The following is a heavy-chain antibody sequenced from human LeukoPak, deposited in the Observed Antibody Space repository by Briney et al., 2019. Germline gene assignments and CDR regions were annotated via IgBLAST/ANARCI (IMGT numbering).Heavy chain of an antibody. Sequence: ASVKVSCKASGYTFTSYGISWVRQAPGQGLEWMGWISAYNGNTNYAQKLQGRVTMTTDTSTSTAYMELRSLRSDDTAVYYCARGYSGYDTYYYYGMDVWGQGTTVTVSS. CDR3: ARGYSGYDTYYYYGMDV. J-gene: IGHJ6*02. CDR2: ISAYNGNT. V-gene: IGHV1-18*01. CDR1: GYTFTSYG. D-gene: IGHD5-12*01.